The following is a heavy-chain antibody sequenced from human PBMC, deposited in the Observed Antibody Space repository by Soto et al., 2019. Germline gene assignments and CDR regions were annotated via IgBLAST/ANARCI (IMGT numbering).Heavy chain of an antibody. V-gene: IGHV3-48*02. CDR3: AREGWPLLQTGMDV. CDR1: GLAVRSYS. J-gene: IGHJ6*02. D-gene: IGHD2-15*01. CDR2: ISSSNRTI. Sequence: GGSLGLSCAASGLAVRSYSVNWVRQAPGKGLEWVSYISSSNRTINYADSVKSRFIISRDNAKNSLYLQIHSLRDEDTAVYYCAREGWPLLQTGMDVWGQGTTVTVSS.